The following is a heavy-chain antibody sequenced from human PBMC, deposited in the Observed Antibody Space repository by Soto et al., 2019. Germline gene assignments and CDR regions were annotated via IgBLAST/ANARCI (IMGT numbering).Heavy chain of an antibody. V-gene: IGHV4-39*01. CDR1: GGSISSSSYY. Sequence: QLQLQESGPGRVTPSETLSLTCTVSGGSISSSSYYWAWIRQPPGKGLEWIGSINYSGTTYYIASLRSRVTISIDTSKNQFSLRLNSVTAADTALYYCARLVACSGGSCRFDPWGQGTLVTVSS. D-gene: IGHD2-15*01. J-gene: IGHJ5*02. CDR3: ARLVACSGGSCRFDP. CDR2: INYSGTT.